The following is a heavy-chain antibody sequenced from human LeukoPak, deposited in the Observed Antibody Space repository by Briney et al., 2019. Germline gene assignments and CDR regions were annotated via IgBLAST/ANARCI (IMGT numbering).Heavy chain of an antibody. CDR2: IKQDGSEK. D-gene: IGHD6-19*01. Sequence: GGSLRLSCAASGFIFSSYWMSWVRQAPGKGLEWVANIKQDGSEKYYVDSVKGRFTISRDNAKNSLYLQMNSLRAEDMAVYYCAGDRVAVAGRYYYYYGMDVWGQGTTVTVSS. V-gene: IGHV3-7*01. J-gene: IGHJ6*02. CDR1: GFIFSSYW. CDR3: AGDRVAVAGRYYYYYGMDV.